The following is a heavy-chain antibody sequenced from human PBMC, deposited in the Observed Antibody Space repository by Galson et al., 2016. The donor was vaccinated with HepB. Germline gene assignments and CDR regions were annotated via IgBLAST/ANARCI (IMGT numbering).Heavy chain of an antibody. V-gene: IGHV3-7*03. CDR1: GFTINNYW. CDR3: ARDPAADPYFDY. D-gene: IGHD6-25*01. Sequence: SLRLSCAASGFTINNYWMNWVRQAPGKGLEWVANIKPDGGEKYYLDSVKGRFTISRDNAKNSLYLQLNSLRADDTAIYYCARDPAADPYFDYWGQVALVTVSS. J-gene: IGHJ4*02. CDR2: IKPDGGEK.